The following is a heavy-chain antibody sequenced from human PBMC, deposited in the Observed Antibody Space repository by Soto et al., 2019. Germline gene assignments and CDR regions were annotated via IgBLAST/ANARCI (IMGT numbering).Heavy chain of an antibody. CDR1: GGTFSSYT. J-gene: IGHJ6*02. D-gene: IGHD6-19*01. CDR3: AIAVAGTHGMDV. CDR2: IIPILGIA. Sequence: QVQLVQSGAEVKKPGSSVKVSCKASGGTFSSYTISWVQQAPGQGLEWMGRIIPILGIANYAQKFQGRVTITADKSTSTAYMDLSSLRSEDTAEYYCAIAVAGTHGMDVWGQGTTVTVSS. V-gene: IGHV1-69*02.